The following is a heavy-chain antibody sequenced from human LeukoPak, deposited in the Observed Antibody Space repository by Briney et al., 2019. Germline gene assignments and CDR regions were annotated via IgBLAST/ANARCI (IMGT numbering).Heavy chain of an antibody. V-gene: IGHV4-39*01. D-gene: IGHD2-21*01. CDR1: VGSLSSSSHD. CDR2: LYYSGLT. CDR3: VRHPVGIFQIYYSHGMDV. Sequence: SETLSLTCTVSVGSLSSSSHDWGWIRQTPERGLEWLVTLYYSGLTYYNPSLESRFTISVDMANTLFSLNLTSMPAIVMVVYYCVRHPVGIFQIYYSHGMDVWGRGTTVTVSS. J-gene: IGHJ6*02.